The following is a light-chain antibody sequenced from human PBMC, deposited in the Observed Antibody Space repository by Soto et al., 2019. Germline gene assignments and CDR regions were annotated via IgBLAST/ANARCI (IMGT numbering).Light chain of an antibody. CDR3: YSYTTSSTYV. CDR2: HVS. CDR1: SSDVGGYNY. J-gene: IGLJ1*01. Sequence: QSVLTQPASVSGSPGQSITISCTGTSSDVGGYNYVSWYQQHPAKVPKLMIYHVSNWPSGVSDRFSGSKSGNTASLTISGLQAEDEGDYYCYSYTTSSTYVFGTGTKLTVL. V-gene: IGLV2-14*01.